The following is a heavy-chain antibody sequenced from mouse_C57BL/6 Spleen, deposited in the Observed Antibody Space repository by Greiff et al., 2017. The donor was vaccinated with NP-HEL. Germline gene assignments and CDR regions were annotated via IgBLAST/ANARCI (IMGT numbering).Heavy chain of an antibody. CDR2: IDPETGGT. V-gene: IGHV1-15*01. CDR1: GYTFTDYE. D-gene: IGHD2-1*01. J-gene: IGHJ1*03. CDR3: TRSGLYFGYFDV. Sequence: VQLQQSGAELVRPGASVTLSCKASGYTFTDYEMHWVKQTPVHGLEWIGAIDPETGGTAYNQKFKGKAILTADKSSSTAYMELRSLTSEDSAVYYCTRSGLYFGYFDVWGTGTTVTVSS.